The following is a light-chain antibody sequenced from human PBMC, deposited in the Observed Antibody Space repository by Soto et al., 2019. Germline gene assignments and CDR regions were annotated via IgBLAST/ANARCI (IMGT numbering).Light chain of an antibody. V-gene: IGKV3-20*01. CDR3: RQSATSPRT. Sequence: EIVLTQSPGTLSLSPGERATLSCRASQTVGNNSLDWYQQKPGQAPRLLIYGASSSATVIPDRFSGSGSGTDFTLTISRLEAEDFAVYYCRQSATSPRTFGQVTKVEIK. CDR1: QTVGNNS. CDR2: GAS. J-gene: IGKJ1*01.